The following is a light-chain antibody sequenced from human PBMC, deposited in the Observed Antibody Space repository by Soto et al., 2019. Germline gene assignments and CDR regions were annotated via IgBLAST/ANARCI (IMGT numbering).Light chain of an antibody. V-gene: IGKV3-20*01. CDR2: GAP. Sequence: EIVLTQSPGTLSLSPGEIPTLSCRASQSVSSNLAWYQQKPGQAPRLLIYGAPTRATGIPDRFSGSGSGTDFTLTIYRLEPEDFAVYYCQQSGYSPITFGQGTRLEI. J-gene: IGKJ5*01. CDR3: QQSGYSPIT. CDR1: QSVSSN.